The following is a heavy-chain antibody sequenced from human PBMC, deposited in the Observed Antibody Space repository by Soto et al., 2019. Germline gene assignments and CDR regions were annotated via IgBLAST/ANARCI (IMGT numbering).Heavy chain of an antibody. CDR2: MNPNSGNT. CDR3: ARAGIISWTTVNYYYMDV. J-gene: IGHJ6*03. CDR1: GYTFTSYD. D-gene: IGHD4-4*01. Sequence: QVQLVQSGAEVKKPGASVKVSCKASGYTFTSYDINWVRQATVQVLELIGWMNPNSGNTGHAKKFQARVTMTRYTSIRTAYMELSSLRSEDTAVYYCARAGIISWTTVNYYYMDVWGQGTTVTVSS. V-gene: IGHV1-8*01.